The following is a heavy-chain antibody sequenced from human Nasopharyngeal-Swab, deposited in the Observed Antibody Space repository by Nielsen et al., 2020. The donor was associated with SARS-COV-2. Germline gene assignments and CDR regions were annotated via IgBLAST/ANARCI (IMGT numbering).Heavy chain of an antibody. CDR2: ISYDGSNK. V-gene: IGHV3-30*18. CDR3: AKQTSGRGYYYYYGMDV. Sequence: GESLKISYAASGFTFSSYGMHWVRQAPGKGLEWVAVISYDGSNKYYADSVKGRFTISRDNSKNTLYLQMNSLRAEDTAVYYCAKQTSGRGYYYYYGMDVWGQGTTVTVSS. CDR1: GFTFSSYG. D-gene: IGHD1-1*01. J-gene: IGHJ6*02.